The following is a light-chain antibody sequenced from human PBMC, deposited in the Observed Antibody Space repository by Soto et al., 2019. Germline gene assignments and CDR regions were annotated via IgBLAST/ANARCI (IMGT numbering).Light chain of an antibody. V-gene: IGKV3-15*01. CDR2: GAS. Sequence: EIGMTNSPAALCVSQNDRATLSCMASQSASSYLAWFQQKPAQAPRLLIYGASTRATGIPARFSGSGSGTEFTLTSSSLPSEAFAVYSCQQYKKCPLTFGGGTSV. CDR1: QSASSY. CDR3: QQYKKCPLT. J-gene: IGKJ4*01.